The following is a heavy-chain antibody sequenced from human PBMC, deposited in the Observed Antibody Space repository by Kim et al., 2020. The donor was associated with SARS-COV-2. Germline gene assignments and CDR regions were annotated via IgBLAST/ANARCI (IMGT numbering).Heavy chain of an antibody. Sequence: SETLSLTCTVSGDSINSYYWNWIRQPPGKGLEWIGFFYYTGSTNCNPSLKSRVTMSVNTSKNQFSLKLNSVTAADTAVYFCARGWLTAPNWFDPWGQGT. CDR2: FYYTGST. V-gene: IGHV4-59*01. CDR3: ARGWLTAPNWFDP. J-gene: IGHJ5*02. D-gene: IGHD5-12*01. CDR1: GDSINSYY.